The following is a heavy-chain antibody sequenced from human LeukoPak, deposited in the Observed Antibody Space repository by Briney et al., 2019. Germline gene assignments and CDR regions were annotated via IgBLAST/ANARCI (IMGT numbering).Heavy chain of an antibody. CDR2: IKQDGSEK. CDR1: GFTFSSYW. V-gene: IGHV3-7*01. J-gene: IGHJ4*02. Sequence: GGSLRLSCAASGFTFSSYWMSWVHQAPGKGLEWVANIKQDGSEKYYVDSVKGRFTISRDNAKNSLYLQMNSLRAEDTAVYYCAGSKGGYSYGSDYWGQGTLVTVSS. D-gene: IGHD5-18*01. CDR3: AGSKGGYSYGSDY.